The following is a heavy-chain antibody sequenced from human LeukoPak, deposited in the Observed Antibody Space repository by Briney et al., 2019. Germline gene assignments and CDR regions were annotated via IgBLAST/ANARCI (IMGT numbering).Heavy chain of an antibody. CDR3: ASFAMVKYDY. J-gene: IGHJ4*02. CDR1: GGTFSSYT. Sequence: SVKVSCKASGGTFSSYTISWVRQAPGQGLEWMGRIIPILGIANYAQKFQGRVTITADKSTSTAYMELSGLRSEDTAVYYCASFAMVKYDYWGQGTLVTVSS. V-gene: IGHV1-69*02. D-gene: IGHD5-18*01. CDR2: IIPILGIA.